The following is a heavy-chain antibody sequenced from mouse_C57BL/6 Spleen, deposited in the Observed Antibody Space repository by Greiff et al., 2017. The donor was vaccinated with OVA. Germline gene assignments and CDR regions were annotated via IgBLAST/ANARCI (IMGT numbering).Heavy chain of an antibody. CDR3: ASLYYGNYGFAY. Sequence: QVQLQQSGPEPVKPGASAKISCKASGYAFSSSWMNWVKQRPGKGLEGIGRIYPGEGDNNYNGKFKGKATLTADKSSSTAYMQLSSLTSEDSAVYFCASLYYGNYGFAYWGQGTLVTVSA. V-gene: IGHV1-82*01. CDR1: GYAFSSSW. J-gene: IGHJ3*01. D-gene: IGHD2-1*01. CDR2: IYPGEGDN.